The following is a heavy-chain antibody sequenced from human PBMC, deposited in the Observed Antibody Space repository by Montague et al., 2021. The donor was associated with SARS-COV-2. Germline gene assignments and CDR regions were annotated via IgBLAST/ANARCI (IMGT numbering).Heavy chain of an antibody. Sequence: SETLSLTCTVSGGSISSYYWSWIRQPPGKGLEWIGEINHGGSTKYSPSLKSRLTISADTSKNQFSLKLTSVAAADTAVYYCARLRDGVVPSPILGVGPYYSYYYMDVGGRGTTVTVSS. CDR3: ARLRDGVVPSPILGVGPYYSYYYMDV. D-gene: IGHD3-10*01. J-gene: IGHJ6*03. V-gene: IGHV4-34*01. CDR1: GGSISSYY. CDR2: INHGGST.